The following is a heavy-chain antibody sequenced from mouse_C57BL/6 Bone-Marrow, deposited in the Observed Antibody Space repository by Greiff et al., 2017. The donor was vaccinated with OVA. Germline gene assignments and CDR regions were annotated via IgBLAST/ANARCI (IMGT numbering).Heavy chain of an antibody. CDR1: GFPITSGYY. J-gene: IGHJ1*03. Sequence: VQLVESGPGLVKPSQSLFLTCSITGFPITSGYYWIWIRQSPGKPLEWMGYITHSGETFYNPSLQSPISITRETSKNQFFLQLNSVTTEDTAMYYCAGDRGYDYWYFDVWGTGTTVTVSS. CDR3: AGDRGYDYWYFDV. V-gene: IGHV12-3*01. D-gene: IGHD2-3*01. CDR2: ITHSGET.